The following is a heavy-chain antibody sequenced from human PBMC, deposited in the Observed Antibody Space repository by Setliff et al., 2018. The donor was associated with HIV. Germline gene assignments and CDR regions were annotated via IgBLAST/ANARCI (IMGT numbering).Heavy chain of an antibody. CDR1: GFAFSTFS. J-gene: IGHJ4*02. Sequence: PGGSLRLSCAASGFAFSTFSIHWVRQAPGKGLEWVAVISYDGSNKFYADSVKGRFTISRDNAKNTLYLQMSSLRAEDTAVYYCVKGYTSTWGPFDYWGQGTLVTVSS. D-gene: IGHD6-13*01. CDR2: ISYDGSNK. CDR3: VKGYTSTWGPFDY. V-gene: IGHV3-30-3*01.